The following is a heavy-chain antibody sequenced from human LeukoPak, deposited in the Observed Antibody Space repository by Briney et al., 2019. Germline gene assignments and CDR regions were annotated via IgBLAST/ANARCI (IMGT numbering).Heavy chain of an antibody. J-gene: IGHJ6*03. CDR3: ARDSGWYNMDV. D-gene: IGHD6-19*01. CDR2: IYSGGST. CDR1: GFTVSSNY. Sequence: GGSLRLSCAASGFTVSSNYMSWVRQAPGKGLEWVSVIYSGGSTYYADSVKGRFTISRDNSKNTLYLQMNSLRVEDTAVYYCARDSGWYNMDVWGKGTTVTVSS. V-gene: IGHV3-53*01.